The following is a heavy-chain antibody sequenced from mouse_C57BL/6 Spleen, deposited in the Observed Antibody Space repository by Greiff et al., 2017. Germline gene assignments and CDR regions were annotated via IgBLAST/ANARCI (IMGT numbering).Heavy chain of an antibody. CDR3: TTGYYSNSWFAY. D-gene: IGHD2-5*01. Sequence: DVKLQESGAELVRPGASVKLSCTASGFNIKDDYMHWVKQRPEQGLEWIGWIDPENGDTEYASKFQGKATITADTSSNTAYLQLSSLTSEDTAVYYCTTGYYSNSWFAYWGQGTLVTVSA. CDR2: IDPENGDT. J-gene: IGHJ3*01. CDR1: GFNIKDDY. V-gene: IGHV14-4*01.